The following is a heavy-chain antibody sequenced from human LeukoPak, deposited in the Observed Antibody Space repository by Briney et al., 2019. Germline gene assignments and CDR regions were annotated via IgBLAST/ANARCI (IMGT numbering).Heavy chain of an antibody. CDR3: ARLPRRYSTTWFFDY. CDR1: GVPTTSYY. Sequence: SETLSLTCTVSGVPTTSYYWSWVRQSPGKALEWIGHIYYTGGTNYNPSLKSRVSISIDSSKNQFSPTLSSVTAADTAVYYCARLPRRYSTTWFFDYWGQGTLVTVSS. CDR2: IYYTGGT. J-gene: IGHJ4*02. V-gene: IGHV4-59*01. D-gene: IGHD6-13*01.